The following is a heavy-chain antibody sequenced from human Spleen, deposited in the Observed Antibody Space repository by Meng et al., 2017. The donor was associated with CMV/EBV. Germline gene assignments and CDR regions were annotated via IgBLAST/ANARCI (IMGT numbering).Heavy chain of an antibody. CDR1: GFTFSSYA. CDR3: AKPGGSRTNYYYYGMDV. V-gene: IGHV3-23*01. J-gene: IGHJ6*02. Sequence: GESPKISCAASGFTFSSYAMSWVRQAPGKGLEWVSAISGSGGSTYYADSVKGRFTISRDNSKNTLYLQMNSLTAEDTAVYYCAKPGGSRTNYYYYGMDVWGQGTTVTVSS. D-gene: IGHD3-16*01. CDR2: ISGSGGST.